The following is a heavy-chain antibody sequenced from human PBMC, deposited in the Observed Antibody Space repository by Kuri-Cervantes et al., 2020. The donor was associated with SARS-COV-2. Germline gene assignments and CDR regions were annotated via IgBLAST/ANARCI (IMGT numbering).Heavy chain of an antibody. D-gene: IGHD2-2*01. Sequence: SETLSLTCTVSGGSIGSYYWSWIRQPPGKGLEWIGYIYYSGSTNYNPSLKSRVTISVDTSKNQFSLKLSSVTAADTAVYYCARYCSSTSCPGATAFDIWGQGTMVTVSS. CDR1: GGSIGSYY. V-gene: IGHV4-59*08. CDR3: ARYCSSTSCPGATAFDI. CDR2: IYYSGST. J-gene: IGHJ3*02.